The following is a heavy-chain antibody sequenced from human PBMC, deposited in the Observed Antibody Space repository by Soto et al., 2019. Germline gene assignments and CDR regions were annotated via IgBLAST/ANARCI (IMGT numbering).Heavy chain of an antibody. Sequence: SETLSLTCAVYGGSFSGYYWTWIRQPPGKRLEWIGCIFYTGSTNFNPSLESRVAMSLDTSKNQFSLRLSSVTAADTAVYYCARSVFPWGQGTLVTVSS. CDR1: GGSFSGYY. CDR3: ARSVFP. CDR2: IFYTGST. J-gene: IGHJ5*02. V-gene: IGHV4-59*08.